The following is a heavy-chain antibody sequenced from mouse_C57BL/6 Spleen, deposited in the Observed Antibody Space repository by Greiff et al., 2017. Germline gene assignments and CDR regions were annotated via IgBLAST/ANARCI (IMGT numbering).Heavy chain of an antibody. J-gene: IGHJ4*01. CDR2: IDPEDGDT. V-gene: IGHV14-1*01. CDR3: TTGGLLWFMDY. D-gene: IGHD2-2*01. CDR1: GFNIKDYY. Sequence: VQLQQSGAELVRPGSSVKLSCTASGFNIKDYYMHWVKQRPEQGLEWIGRIDPEDGDTEYAPKFQGKATMTAATSSNTAYLQLSSLTSEDTAVYYCTTGGLLWFMDYWGQGTSVTVSS.